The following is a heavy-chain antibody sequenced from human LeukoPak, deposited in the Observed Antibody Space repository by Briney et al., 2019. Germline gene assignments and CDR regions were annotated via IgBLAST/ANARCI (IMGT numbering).Heavy chain of an antibody. CDR1: GGSISSYY. Sequence: SETLSLTCTVSGGSISSYYWSWIRQLPVKGLEWIGYIYYSGSTNYNPSLKSRVTISVDTSKNQFSLKLSSVTAADTAVYYCARETGIITIFGVVDDAFDIWGQGTMVTVSS. CDR2: IYYSGST. V-gene: IGHV4-59*12. D-gene: IGHD3-3*01. CDR3: ARETGIITIFGVVDDAFDI. J-gene: IGHJ3*02.